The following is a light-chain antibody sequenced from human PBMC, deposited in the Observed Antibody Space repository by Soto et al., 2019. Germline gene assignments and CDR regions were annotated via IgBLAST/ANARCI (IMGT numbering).Light chain of an antibody. CDR1: QSVSNY. CDR2: ETS. V-gene: IGKV3-11*01. Sequence: PATLSLYPRERANLSYTASQSVSNYLSWYQQKPGLAPRLLMYETSRRATGIPARLSGSGSGTDFTLTISSLEPEDFAVYYCQQRSNWHLCTFGQGTRLEI. J-gene: IGKJ5*01. CDR3: QQRSNWHLCT.